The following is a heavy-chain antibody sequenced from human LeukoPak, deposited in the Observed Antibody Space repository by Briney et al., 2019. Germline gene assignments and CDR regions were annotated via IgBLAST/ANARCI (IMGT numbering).Heavy chain of an antibody. CDR3: ARESSSSWTREVDY. D-gene: IGHD6-13*01. V-gene: IGHV3-7*01. J-gene: IGHJ4*02. Sequence: PGGSLRLSCAASGFTFSSYWMSWVRQAPGKGLEWVANIKQDGSEKYYVDSVKGRFTISRDNAKNSLYLQMNSLRAEDTAVYYCARESSSSWTREVDYWGQGTLVTVSS. CDR2: IKQDGSEK. CDR1: GFTFSSYW.